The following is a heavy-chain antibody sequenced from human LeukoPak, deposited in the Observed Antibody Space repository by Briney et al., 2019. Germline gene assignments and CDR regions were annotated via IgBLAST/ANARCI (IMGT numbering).Heavy chain of an antibody. CDR3: ARGSDDYGDFWYFDL. V-gene: IGHV4-39*07. Sequence: SETLSLTCTVSGGSISSSIYYWGWIRQPPGKGLEWIGSIYYSGSAYYSPSLKSRVTISVDTSKNQFSLKLSSVTAADTAVYYCARGSDDYGDFWYFDLWGRGTLVTVSS. D-gene: IGHD4-17*01. J-gene: IGHJ2*01. CDR1: GGSISSSIYY. CDR2: IYYSGSA.